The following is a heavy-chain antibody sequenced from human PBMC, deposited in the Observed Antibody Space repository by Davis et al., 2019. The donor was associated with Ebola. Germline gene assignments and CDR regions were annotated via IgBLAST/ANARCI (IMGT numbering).Heavy chain of an antibody. CDR1: GYTFTSYA. V-gene: IGHV1-46*01. Sequence: ASVKVSCKASGYTFTSYAMNWVRQAPGQGLEWMGIINPSGGSTSYAQKFQGRVTMTRDTSTSTVYMELSSLRSEDTAVYYCAREVVVVVAANSQYYYGMDVWGKGTTVTVSS. CDR3: AREVVVVVAANSQYYYGMDV. CDR2: INPSGGST. D-gene: IGHD2-15*01. J-gene: IGHJ6*04.